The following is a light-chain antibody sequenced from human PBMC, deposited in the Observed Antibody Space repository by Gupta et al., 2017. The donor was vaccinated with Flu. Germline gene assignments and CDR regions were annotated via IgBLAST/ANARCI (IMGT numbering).Light chain of an antibody. CDR1: QDISNY. J-gene: IGKJ3*01. CDR2: DAS. CDR3: QESGT. V-gene: IGKV1-33*01. Sequence: DIQMTQSPSSLSASVGDRVTITCQASQDISNYLNWYQQKSGKAPKLLIYDASNLETGVPSRFSGSGSGTEFTFTISNLQPEYISTYYCQESGTFGPGTKVDLK.